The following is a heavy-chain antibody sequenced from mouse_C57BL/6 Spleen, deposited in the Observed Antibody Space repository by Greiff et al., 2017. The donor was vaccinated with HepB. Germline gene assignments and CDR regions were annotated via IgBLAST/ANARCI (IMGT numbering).Heavy chain of an antibody. Sequence: EVQVVESGGGLVQPGGSLKLSCAASGFTFSDYYMYWVRQTPEKRLEWVAYISNGGGSTYYPDTVKGRFTISRDNAKNTLYLQRSRLKSEDTAMYYCARTGNGYYEYFDVWGTGTTVTVSS. V-gene: IGHV5-12*01. D-gene: IGHD2-3*01. CDR1: GFTFSDYY. CDR3: ARTGNGYYEYFDV. CDR2: ISNGGGST. J-gene: IGHJ1*03.